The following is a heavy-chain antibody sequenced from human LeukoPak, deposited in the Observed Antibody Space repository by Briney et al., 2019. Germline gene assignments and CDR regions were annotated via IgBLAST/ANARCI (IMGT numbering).Heavy chain of an antibody. CDR1: GFTVSSNY. D-gene: IGHD6-6*01. J-gene: IGHJ4*02. V-gene: IGHV3-66*01. CDR3: ARSSSIAARYFDY. CDR2: IYSGGST. Sequence: GGSLRLSCAASGFTVSSNYMSWVRQAPGKGLELVSVIYSGGSTYYADSVKGRFTISRDNSKNTLYFQMNSLRAEDTAVYYCARSSSIAARYFDYWGQGTLVTVSS.